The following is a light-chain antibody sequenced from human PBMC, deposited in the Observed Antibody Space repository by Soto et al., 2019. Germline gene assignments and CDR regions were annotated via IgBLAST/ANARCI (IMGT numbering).Light chain of an antibody. CDR2: AAS. Sequence: DIQMTQSPSSLSASVGDRVTITCRASQNIIFYVHWYQQKPGKAPKLLIYAASNLQSVVPSRFSGSGSGTEVTLTISSLQPEDFATYCCHQSYTTPVYSFGHGTQLESK. J-gene: IGKJ2*01. CDR1: QNIIFY. CDR3: HQSYTTPVYS. V-gene: IGKV1-39*01.